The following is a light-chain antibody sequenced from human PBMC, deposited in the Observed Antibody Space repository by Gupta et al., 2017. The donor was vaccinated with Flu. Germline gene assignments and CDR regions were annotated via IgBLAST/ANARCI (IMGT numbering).Light chain of an antibody. CDR1: SSDVGRYDL. V-gene: IGLV2-23*02. Sequence: QSALTHPASASGSPGQSITISCTGASSDVGRYDLVSWYQQHPGNAPKLMIYEVSKRPSGVSDRFSGSKSGNTASLTISGLQAEDEADYYCCSYAGDSVVFGGGTNLTVL. J-gene: IGLJ2*01. CDR2: EVS. CDR3: CSYAGDSVV.